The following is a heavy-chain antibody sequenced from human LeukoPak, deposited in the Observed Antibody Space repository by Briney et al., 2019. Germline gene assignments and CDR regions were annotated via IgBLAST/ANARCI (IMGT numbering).Heavy chain of an antibody. V-gene: IGHV3-7*01. D-gene: IGHD2-15*01. CDR2: INQDGSEK. CDR3: ARADIVVVVAVDY. CDR1: GFTFSSYW. Sequence: EGSLRLSCVASGFTFSSYWMSWVRQAPGKGLEWVANINQDGSEKYDVDSAKGRFTISRDNAKNSLYLQMNSLRAEDTAVYYCARADIVVVVAVDYWGQGTLVTVSS. J-gene: IGHJ4*02.